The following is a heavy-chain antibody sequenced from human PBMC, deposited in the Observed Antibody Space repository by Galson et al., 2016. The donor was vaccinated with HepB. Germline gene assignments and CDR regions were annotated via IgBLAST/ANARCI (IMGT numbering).Heavy chain of an antibody. CDR2: ISSDGGST. CDR3: VTYYYNFWGGYSDWYFDL. CDR1: GFSFSSFD. D-gene: IGHD3-3*01. V-gene: IGHV3-64*05. Sequence: SLRLSCAASGFSFSSFDMHWVRQAPGKGLEYVSGISSDGGSTNYADSVKGRFTISRDNSKTTLYIQMSSLRAEDTAVYYCVTYYYNFWGGYSDWYFDLWGGCSRVIVSS. J-gene: IGHJ2*01.